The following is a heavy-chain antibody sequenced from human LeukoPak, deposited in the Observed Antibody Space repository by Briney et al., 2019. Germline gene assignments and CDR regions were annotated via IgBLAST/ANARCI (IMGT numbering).Heavy chain of an antibody. V-gene: IGHV1-2*02. Sequence: ASVKVSCKASGYTFTGYYMHWVRQAPGQGLEWMGWINPNSGGTNYAQKLQGRVTMTTDTSTSTAYMELRSLRSDDTAVYYCARGYDFHDAFDIWGQGTMVTVSS. CDR3: ARGYDFHDAFDI. D-gene: IGHD3/OR15-3a*01. J-gene: IGHJ3*02. CDR1: GYTFTGYY. CDR2: INPNSGGT.